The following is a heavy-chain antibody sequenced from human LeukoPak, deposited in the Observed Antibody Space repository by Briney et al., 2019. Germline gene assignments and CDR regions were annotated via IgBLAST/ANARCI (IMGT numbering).Heavy chain of an antibody. CDR2: IGTAGDT. J-gene: IGHJ4*02. CDR1: GFTFSSYD. D-gene: IGHD3-10*01. CDR3: AREARSGSGSLYYFDY. V-gene: IGHV3-13*01. Sequence: PGGSLRLSCAASGFTFSSYDMHWVRQATGKGLEWVSAIGTAGDTYYPGSVKGRFTISRENAKNSLYLQMNSLRAGDTAVYYCAREARSGSGSLYYFDYWGQGTLVTVSS.